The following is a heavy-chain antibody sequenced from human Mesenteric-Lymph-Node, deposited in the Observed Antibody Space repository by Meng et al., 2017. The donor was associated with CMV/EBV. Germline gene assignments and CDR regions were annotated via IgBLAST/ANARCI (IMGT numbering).Heavy chain of an antibody. CDR2: IKQDGSEK. CDR1: GLTVSSNY. D-gene: IGHD4-17*01. V-gene: IGHV3-7*01. J-gene: IGHJ4*02. CDR3: AKIATVTKGYYFDY. Sequence: GGSLRLSCAASGLTVSSNYMNWVRQAPGKGLEWVANIKQDGSEKYYVDSVKGRFTISRDNAKNSLYLQMNSLRAEDTAVYYCAKIATVTKGYYFDYWGQGTLVTVSS.